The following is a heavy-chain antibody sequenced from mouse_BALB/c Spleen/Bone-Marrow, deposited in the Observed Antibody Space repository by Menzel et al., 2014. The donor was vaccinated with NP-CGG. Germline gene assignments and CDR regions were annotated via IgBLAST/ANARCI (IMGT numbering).Heavy chain of an antibody. Sequence: EVQLVESGGGLVQPGGSLRLSCATSGFTFTDYYMSWVRQPPGKALAWLGFIRNKANGYTTEYSASVKGRFTISRDNSQSILYLQMNTLRAEDSATYYCARDGYDDYWGQGTTLTVSS. CDR3: ARDGYDDY. J-gene: IGHJ2*01. CDR1: GFTFTDYY. V-gene: IGHV7-3*02. CDR2: IRNKANGYTT. D-gene: IGHD2-2*01.